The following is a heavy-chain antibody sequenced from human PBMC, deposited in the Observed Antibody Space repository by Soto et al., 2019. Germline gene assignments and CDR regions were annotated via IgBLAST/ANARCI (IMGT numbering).Heavy chain of an antibody. CDR1: GFSLSTSGVG. V-gene: IGHV2-5*02. J-gene: IGHJ2*01. CDR3: ALTPYYYNSSAHHTLWYFHL. Sequence: QITLKESGPTLVKPTQTLTLTCTFSGFSLSTSGVGVGWIRQPPGKALEWLALIYWDDDKGYSQSLKSNLTITQITSKIQVLLTMRNQDPMYTTTYYCALTPYYYNSSAHHTLWYFHLWCRGTLVTVSS. D-gene: IGHD3-22*01. CDR2: IYWDDDK.